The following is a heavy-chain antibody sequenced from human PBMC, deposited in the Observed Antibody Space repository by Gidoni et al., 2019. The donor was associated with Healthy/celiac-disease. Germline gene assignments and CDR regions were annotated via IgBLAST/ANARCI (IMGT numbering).Heavy chain of an antibody. J-gene: IGHJ4*02. D-gene: IGHD3-10*01. CDR3: ARGEDGSGSYYVDY. Sequence: QVQLQESGPGLVKPSQTLSLTSTVSVGSISSGGYYWSWIRQHPGKGLEWIGYIYYSGSTYYNPSLKSRVTISVDTSKNQFSLKLSSVTAADTAVYYCARGEDGSGSYYVDYWGQGTLVTVSS. V-gene: IGHV4-31*03. CDR2: IYYSGST. CDR1: VGSISSGGYY.